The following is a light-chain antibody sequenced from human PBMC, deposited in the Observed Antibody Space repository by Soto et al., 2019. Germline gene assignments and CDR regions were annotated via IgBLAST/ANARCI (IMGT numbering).Light chain of an antibody. CDR2: EVS. CDR3: SSYTSTSIDYV. Sequence: QSALTQPASVSGSPGQSITISCTGTSSDVGGYNYVSWYQQHPGKAPKLMIYEVSNRPSGVSNRFSGFKSGNTASLTISGIQAEDEADYYCSSYTSTSIDYVFGTGTKLTVL. CDR1: SSDVGGYNY. V-gene: IGLV2-14*01. J-gene: IGLJ1*01.